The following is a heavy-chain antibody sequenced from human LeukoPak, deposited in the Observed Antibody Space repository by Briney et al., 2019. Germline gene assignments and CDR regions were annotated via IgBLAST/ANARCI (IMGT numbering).Heavy chain of an antibody. V-gene: IGHV3-23*01. CDR3: AKGPFFYYDASGYNYFAS. CDR2: MSGSGGMT. CDR1: GFTFSSFA. D-gene: IGHD3-22*01. J-gene: IGHJ4*02. Sequence: PGGSLRLSCAASGFTFSSFAMSWVRQAPGEGLEWVSAMSGSGGMTYSADSVKGRFTISRDNSKDTLYLQMNSLRAEDTAIYYCAKGPFFYYDASGYNYFASWGQGTLVTVSS.